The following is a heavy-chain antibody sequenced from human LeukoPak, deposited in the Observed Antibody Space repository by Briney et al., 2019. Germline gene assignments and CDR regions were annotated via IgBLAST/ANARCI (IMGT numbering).Heavy chain of an antibody. D-gene: IGHD2-2*01. V-gene: IGHV4-59*01. CDR1: GGSISSYY. CDR3: ARDTGVVARNYYYYYGTDV. Sequence: PSETLSLTCTVSGGSISSYYWSWIRQPPGKGLEWIGYIYYSGSTNYNPSLKSRVTISVDTSKNQFSLKLSSVTAADTAVYYCARDTGVVARNYYYYYGTDVWGQGTTVTVSS. J-gene: IGHJ6*02. CDR2: IYYSGST.